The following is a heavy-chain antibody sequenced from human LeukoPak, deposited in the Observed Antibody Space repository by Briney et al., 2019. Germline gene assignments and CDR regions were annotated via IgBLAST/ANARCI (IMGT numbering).Heavy chain of an antibody. CDR3: ARVYGYSGYDSFDY. CDR1: GGSISSYY. J-gene: IGHJ4*02. D-gene: IGHD5-12*01. Sequence: PSETLSLTCTVSGGSISSYYWSWIRQPPGKGLEWIGYIYYSGSTNYNPSLKSRVTISVDTSKNQFSLKLSSVTAADTAAYYCARVYGYSGYDSFDYWGQGTLVTVSS. V-gene: IGHV4-59*01. CDR2: IYYSGST.